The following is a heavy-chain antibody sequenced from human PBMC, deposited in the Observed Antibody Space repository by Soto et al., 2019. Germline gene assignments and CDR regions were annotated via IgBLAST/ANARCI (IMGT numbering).Heavy chain of an antibody. CDR3: ARPVYDYVWGSSRYTGYFDH. D-gene: IGHD3-16*02. CDR1: GFTFSSYA. Sequence: EVQLLESGGGLVQPGGSLRLSCAASGFTFSSYAMSWVRQAPGKGLEWVSAISGSGGSTYYADSVKGRFTISRDNSKNTLYLQMNSWRAEDTALYYCARPVYDYVWGSSRYTGYFDHWGQGPLVPLSS. J-gene: IGHJ4*02. CDR2: ISGSGGST. V-gene: IGHV3-23*01.